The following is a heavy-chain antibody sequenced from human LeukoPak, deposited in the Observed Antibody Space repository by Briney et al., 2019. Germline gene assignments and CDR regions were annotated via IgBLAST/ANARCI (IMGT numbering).Heavy chain of an antibody. D-gene: IGHD3-16*02. CDR3: ARVPAGVIGMKDAFDI. V-gene: IGHV3-21*01. Sequence: PGGSLRLSCAASGFTFSSYSLNWVRQAPGKGLEWVSSISGSSSYICYADSVKGRFTISRHNAKNSLYLQMNSLRAEDTAVYYCARVPAGVIGMKDAFDIWGQGTMVTVSS. J-gene: IGHJ3*02. CDR1: GFTFSSYS. CDR2: ISGSSSYI.